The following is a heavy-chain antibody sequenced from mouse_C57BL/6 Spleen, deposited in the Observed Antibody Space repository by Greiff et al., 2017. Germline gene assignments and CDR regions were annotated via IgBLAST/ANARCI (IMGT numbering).Heavy chain of an antibody. V-gene: IGHV1-64*01. D-gene: IGHD1-1*02. CDR2: IHPNGGST. Sequence: QVQLQQPGAELVKPGASVKLSCKASGYTFTSYWMHWVKQRPGQGLEWIGMIHPNGGSTNYNEKFKSKATLTVAKSSSTAYMQLSSLTSRDSAVYWCARVEGRAMDYWGQGTSVTVSS. CDR1: GYTFTSYW. CDR3: ARVEGRAMDY. J-gene: IGHJ4*01.